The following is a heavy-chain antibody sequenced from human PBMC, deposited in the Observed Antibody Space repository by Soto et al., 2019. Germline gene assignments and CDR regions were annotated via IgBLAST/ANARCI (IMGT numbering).Heavy chain of an antibody. D-gene: IGHD1-20*01. CDR3: ARDLTDCFSITCSANSLHNGFEP. Sequence: SVKGRFTISRDNSRNTLYLQLNSVRAEDTAVYYCARDLTDCFSITCSANSLHNGFEPWGQGTLVTVSS. J-gene: IGHJ5*02. V-gene: IGHV3-30*01.